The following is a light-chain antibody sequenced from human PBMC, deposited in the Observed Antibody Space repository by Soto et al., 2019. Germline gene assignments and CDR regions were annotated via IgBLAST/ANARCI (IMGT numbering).Light chain of an antibody. V-gene: IGLV2-14*01. Sequence: QSALTQPASVSGSPGQSITISCTGTSSDVGAYNYVSWYQQHPGKAPKLMIYEVSYRPSGVSDRFSGSRSGNTASLTISGLQAEDESDYYCSSYTSSTTWVFGGGTKPPS. CDR1: SSDVGAYNY. CDR3: SSYTSSTTWV. J-gene: IGLJ3*02. CDR2: EVS.